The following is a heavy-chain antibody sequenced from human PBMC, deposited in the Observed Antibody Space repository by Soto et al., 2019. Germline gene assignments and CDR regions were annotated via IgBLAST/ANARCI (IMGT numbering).Heavy chain of an antibody. J-gene: IGHJ5*02. D-gene: IGHD2-15*01. Sequence: ASVKVSCKVSGVTVSSYAISWVRQAPGQGLEWMGGIIPISGTANYAQKFQGRVTITADESTSTAYMELSSLRSEDTAVYYCAREVDIVEVVAAASGAFDPWGKGTLVTVSS. V-gene: IGHV1-69*13. CDR2: IIPISGTA. CDR1: GVTVSSYA. CDR3: AREVDIVEVVAAASGAFDP.